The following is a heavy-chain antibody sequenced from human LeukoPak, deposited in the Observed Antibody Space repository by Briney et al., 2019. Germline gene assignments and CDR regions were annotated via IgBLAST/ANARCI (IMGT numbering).Heavy chain of an antibody. V-gene: IGHV4-34*01. J-gene: IGHJ4*02. D-gene: IGHD2-21*01. CDR1: GGSFIGYY. CDR3: ARAFCVGECFVLHIFFDS. Sequence: SETLSLTCAVHGGSFIGYYWTWIRQSPGKGLEWIGEINDSGSTKYNPSLKSRVTISLDTSKNHFSLNLRSMQASDTAVYYCARAFCVGECFVLHIFFDSWGQGTLVTVSS. CDR2: INDSGST.